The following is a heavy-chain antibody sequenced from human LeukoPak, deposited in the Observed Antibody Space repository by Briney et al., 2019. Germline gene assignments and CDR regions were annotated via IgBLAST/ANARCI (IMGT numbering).Heavy chain of an antibody. J-gene: IGHJ6*03. D-gene: IGHD2-2*01. CDR1: GGTFSSYA. CDR3: ARGRGHILGYCSSTSCYRPDYYYYMDV. Sequence: ASVKVSCKASGGTFSSYAISWVRQAPGQGLEWMGWMNPNSGNTGYAQKFQGRVTMTRNTSISTAYMELSSLRSEDTAVYYCARGRGHILGYCSSTSCYRPDYYYYMDVWGKGTTVTVSS. V-gene: IGHV1-8*02. CDR2: MNPNSGNT.